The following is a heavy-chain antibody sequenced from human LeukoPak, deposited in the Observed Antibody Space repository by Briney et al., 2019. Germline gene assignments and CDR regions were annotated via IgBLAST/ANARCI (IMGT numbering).Heavy chain of an antibody. CDR3: AKGSEIGYSYGYCDY. CDR2: ISWNSGSI. D-gene: IGHD5-18*01. V-gene: IGHV3-9*03. J-gene: IGHJ4*02. CDR1: GFTLADYA. Sequence: PGGSLRLSCAASGFTLADYAMHWVRQAPGEGLEWVLGISWNSGSIGYADSVKGRFTISRDNAKISLYLQMNSLRAEDMALYYCAKGSEIGYSYGYCDYWGQGTVVTVAS.